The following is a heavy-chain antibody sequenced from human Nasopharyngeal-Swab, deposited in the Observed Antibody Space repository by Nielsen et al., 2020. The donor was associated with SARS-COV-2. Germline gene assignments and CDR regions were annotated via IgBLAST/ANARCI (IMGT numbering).Heavy chain of an antibody. CDR1: GFTFSSYS. J-gene: IGHJ4*02. Sequence: GVLKISCAASGFTFSSYSMNWVRQAPGKGLEWVSYISSSSSTIYYADSVKGRFTISRDNAKNSLYLQMNSLRAEDTAVYYCARGDYYDSSGYYTYWGQGTLVTVSS. CDR3: ARGDYYDSSGYYTY. CDR2: ISSSSSTI. V-gene: IGHV3-48*04. D-gene: IGHD3-22*01.